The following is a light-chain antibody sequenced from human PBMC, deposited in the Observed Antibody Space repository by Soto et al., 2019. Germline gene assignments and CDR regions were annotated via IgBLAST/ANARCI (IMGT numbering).Light chain of an antibody. CDR1: QGISSY. V-gene: IGKV1-8*01. Sequence: RMTKKKSSLSASTGDRVTITCRASQGISSYLAWYQQKPGKAPKLLIYAASTLQSGVPSRFSGSGSGTDFTLTISCLQSEDFATYYCQLYYSYPRTSCHGT. J-gene: IGKJ1*01. CDR2: AAS. CDR3: QLYYSYPRT.